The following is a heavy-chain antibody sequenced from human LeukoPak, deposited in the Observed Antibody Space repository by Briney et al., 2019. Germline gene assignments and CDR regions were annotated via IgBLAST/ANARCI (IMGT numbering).Heavy chain of an antibody. CDR2: IKSKTDGGTT. CDR1: GFTFSNAW. CDR3: AKRDQLHGDY. D-gene: IGHD2-2*01. Sequence: GGSLRLSCAASGFTFSNAWMSWVRQAPGKGLEWVGRIKSKTDGGTTEYAAPVKGRFTISRDDSKNTLYLQMNSLKPEDTAVYYCAKRDQLHGDYWGQGTLVTVSS. V-gene: IGHV3-15*01. J-gene: IGHJ4*02.